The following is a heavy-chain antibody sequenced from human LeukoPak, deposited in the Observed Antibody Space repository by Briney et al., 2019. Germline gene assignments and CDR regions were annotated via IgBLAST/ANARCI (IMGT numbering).Heavy chain of an antibody. D-gene: IGHD4-17*01. V-gene: IGHV3-21*01. CDR2: ISTTSGSI. Sequence: PGGSLRLSCAASGFSLSSYRMNWVRQAPGKGLEWVSSISTTSGSIYYADSVKGRFTISRDNAKNSLYLQMNSLRAEDTAVYYCARRNDYEDYWGQGTLVTVSS. CDR1: GFSLSSYR. J-gene: IGHJ4*02. CDR3: ARRNDYEDY.